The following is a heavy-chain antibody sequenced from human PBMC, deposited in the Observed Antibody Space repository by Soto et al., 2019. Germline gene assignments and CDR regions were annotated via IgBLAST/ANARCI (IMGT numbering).Heavy chain of an antibody. J-gene: IGHJ4*02. V-gene: IGHV4-30-4*01. CDR2: IYYSGST. CDR3: ARVINGVWSTYYLDY. Sequence: SEALSLTCTVSGGSISSGDYYWSWIRQPPGKGLEWIGYIYYSGSTYYNPSLKSRVTISVDTSKKQFYLKLSSVTAADTAVYYCARVINGVWSTYYLDYWGQGTLVTVS. D-gene: IGHD3-3*01. CDR1: GGSISSGDYY.